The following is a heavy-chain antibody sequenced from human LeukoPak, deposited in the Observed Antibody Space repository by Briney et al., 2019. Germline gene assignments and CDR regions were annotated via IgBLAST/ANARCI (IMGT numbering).Heavy chain of an antibody. D-gene: IGHD3-22*01. Sequence: PSQTLSLTCTVSGGSISSGDYYWSWIRQPAGKGLEGIGRISSSGSTNYNSSLKSRVTISVDTSKNQFSLKLSSVTAADTAVYFCARGPYSYDSSGAFDIWGQGTMVTVSS. CDR3: ARGPYSYDSSGAFDI. V-gene: IGHV4-61*02. CDR2: ISSSGST. J-gene: IGHJ3*02. CDR1: GGSISSGDYY.